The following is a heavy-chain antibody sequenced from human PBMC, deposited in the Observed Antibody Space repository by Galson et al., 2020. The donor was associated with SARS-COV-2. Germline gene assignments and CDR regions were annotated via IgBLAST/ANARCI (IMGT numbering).Heavy chain of an antibody. CDR3: ARRYYDFWGGYGSYNWFDP. D-gene: IGHD3-3*01. J-gene: IGHJ5*02. Sequence: KIGESLKISCKGSGYSFTSYWISWVRQMPGKGLEWMGRIDPSDSYTNYSPSFQGYVTISADKSISTAYLQWSSLKAADTAMYYCARRYYDFWGGYGSYNWFDPWGQGTLVTVSS. CDR1: GYSFTSYW. CDR2: IDPSDSYT. V-gene: IGHV5-10-1*01.